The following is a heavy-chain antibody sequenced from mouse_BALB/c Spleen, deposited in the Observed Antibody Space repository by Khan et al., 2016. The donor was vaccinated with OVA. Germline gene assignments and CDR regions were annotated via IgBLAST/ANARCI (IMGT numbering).Heavy chain of an antibody. Sequence: EVELVESGGDLVKPGGSLKLSCAASGLTFSSYSMSWVRQTPDKRLEWVASISSDGDYTYYSDSVKGRFTISRENAKNTLYLQMSSLKSEDTAMYYCPSRLTGSFDYWGQGTLVTVSA. CDR2: ISSDGDYT. V-gene: IGHV5-6*01. D-gene: IGHD4-1*01. CDR3: PSRLTGSFDY. CDR1: GLTFSSYS. J-gene: IGHJ3*01.